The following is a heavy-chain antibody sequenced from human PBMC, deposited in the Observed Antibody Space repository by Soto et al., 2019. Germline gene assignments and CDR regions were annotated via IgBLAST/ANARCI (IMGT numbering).Heavy chain of an antibody. D-gene: IGHD2-2*02. Sequence: GGSLRLSCTASGFTFGDYAMSWVRQAPGKGLEWVGFIRSKAYGGTTEYAASVKGRFTISRDDSKSIAYLQMNSLKTEDTAVYYCTRVSVGRYCSSTSCYTSDDAFDIWGQGTMVTVSS. J-gene: IGHJ3*02. CDR1: GFTFGDYA. CDR3: TRVSVGRYCSSTSCYTSDDAFDI. V-gene: IGHV3-49*04. CDR2: IRSKAYGGTT.